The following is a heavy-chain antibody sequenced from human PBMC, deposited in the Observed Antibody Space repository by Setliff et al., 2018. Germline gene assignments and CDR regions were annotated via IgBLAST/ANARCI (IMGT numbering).Heavy chain of an antibody. CDR3: ASINFYVSSGYYYAPDY. J-gene: IGHJ4*02. Sequence: ASVKVSCKTSGYTFTNYGITWVRQAPGQGLEWMGWINNYSFKTNYPQKFLGRVTVTTDTSTGTAYMELGSLTSVDTAIYYCASINFYVSSGYYYAPDYWGPGTLVTVSS. V-gene: IGHV1-18*01. CDR1: GYTFTNYG. CDR2: INNYSFKT. D-gene: IGHD3-22*01.